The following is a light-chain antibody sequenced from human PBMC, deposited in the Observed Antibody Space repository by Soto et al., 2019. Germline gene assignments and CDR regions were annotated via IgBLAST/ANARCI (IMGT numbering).Light chain of an antibody. Sequence: EIVLTQSPATLSLSPGERATLSCRASQSVSSYLAWYQQKPGQAPRLLIYDASNRATGIPARFGGSGAGTDFTLTVSRLEPEDFAVYYCQQYGSSQWTFGQGTKVDIK. CDR1: QSVSSY. J-gene: IGKJ1*01. CDR2: DAS. CDR3: QQYGSSQWT. V-gene: IGKV3-11*01.